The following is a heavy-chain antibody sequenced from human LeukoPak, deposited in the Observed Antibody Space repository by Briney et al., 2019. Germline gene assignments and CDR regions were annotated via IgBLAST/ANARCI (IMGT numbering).Heavy chain of an antibody. D-gene: IGHD2-2*03. Sequence: SETLSLTCAVYGWSFSGYYWSWIRQPPGKGLEWIGEINHSGSTNYNPSLKSRVTISVDTSKTQFSLKLSSVTAADTAVYYCARLDIVVVPAARDYYYYMDVWGKGTTVTVSS. CDR1: GWSFSGYY. CDR3: ARLDIVVVPAARDYYYYMDV. CDR2: INHSGST. V-gene: IGHV4-34*01. J-gene: IGHJ6*03.